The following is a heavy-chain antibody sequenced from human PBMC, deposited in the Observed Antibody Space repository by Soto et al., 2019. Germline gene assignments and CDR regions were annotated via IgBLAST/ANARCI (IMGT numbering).Heavy chain of an antibody. V-gene: IGHV3-15*01. Sequence: EVQLVESGGGLVKPGGSLRLSCAASAFTFSNVWMSWVRQAPGKGLEWVGRIKTKVDGGITDYAAHVKGRFTISRDDSKTTVYLQMSSLKIEDTAMYYCTTNDAFDIWGQGTMVTVSS. CDR1: AFTFSNVW. CDR3: TTNDAFDI. J-gene: IGHJ3*02. CDR2: IKTKVDGGIT.